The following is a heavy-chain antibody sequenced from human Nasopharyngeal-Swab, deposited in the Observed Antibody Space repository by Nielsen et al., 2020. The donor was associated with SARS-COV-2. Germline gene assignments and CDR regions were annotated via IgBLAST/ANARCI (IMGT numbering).Heavy chain of an antibody. CDR3: ARGPLADCGGDCSNPYYFDY. V-gene: IGHV1-46*01. J-gene: IGHJ4*02. Sequence: ASVKVSCKASGYTFTSYYMHWVRQAPGQGLEWMGIINPSGGSTSYAQKFQGRVTITRDTSTSTVYMELSSLRSEDTAVYYCARGPLADCGGDCSNPYYFDYWGQGTLVTVSS. CDR2: INPSGGST. D-gene: IGHD2-21*02. CDR1: GYTFTSYY.